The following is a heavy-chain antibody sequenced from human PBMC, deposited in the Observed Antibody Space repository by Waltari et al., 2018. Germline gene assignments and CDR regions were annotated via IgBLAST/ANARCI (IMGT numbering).Heavy chain of an antibody. CDR3: ARVDTYYYGTGSYYNSLGWFDP. J-gene: IGHJ5*02. CDR2: IYHSGST. V-gene: IGHV4-38-2*01. Sequence: QVQLQESGPGLVKPSETLSLTCAVSGYSISSGYYWGWIRQPPGKGPEWIGSIYHSGSTYYNPSLKSRVTISVDTSKNQFSLKLSSVTAADTAVYYCARVDTYYYGTGSYYNSLGWFDPWGQGTLVTVSS. CDR1: GYSISSGYY. D-gene: IGHD3-10*01.